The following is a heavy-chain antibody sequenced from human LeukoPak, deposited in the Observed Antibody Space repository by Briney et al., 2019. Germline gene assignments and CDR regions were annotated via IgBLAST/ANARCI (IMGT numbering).Heavy chain of an antibody. J-gene: IGHJ5*02. V-gene: IGHV3-7*01. D-gene: IGHD3-3*01. CDR1: GFTFSSYW. Sequence: GGSLRLSCAASGFTFSSYWMSWVRQAPGKGLEWVANIKQDGSEKYYVDSVKGRFTISRDNAKNSLYLQMNSLRAEDTAVYYCARCGYYDFWSGYYTGRGGNWFDPWGQGTLVTVSS. CDR2: IKQDGSEK. CDR3: ARCGYYDFWSGYYTGRGGNWFDP.